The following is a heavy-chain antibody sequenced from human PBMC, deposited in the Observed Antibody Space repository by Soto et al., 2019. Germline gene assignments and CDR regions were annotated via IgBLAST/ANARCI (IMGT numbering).Heavy chain of an antibody. CDR1: GRSIISGEYY. D-gene: IGHD2-15*01. CDR3: AREGALLYGGNPDYYDTLDV. J-gene: IGHJ6*02. Sequence: SVTLSLTCTVSGRSIISGEYYWRWIRQAPGKGLEWICLIYYSDITDYNPSLKGRVAISMDTSKNQFSLSLTFVTAADTAVYYCAREGALLYGGNPDYYDTLDVWGQGTTVS. CDR2: IYYSDIT. V-gene: IGHV4-30-4*01.